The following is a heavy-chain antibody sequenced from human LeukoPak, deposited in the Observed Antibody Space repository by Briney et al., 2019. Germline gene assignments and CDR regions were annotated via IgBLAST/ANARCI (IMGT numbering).Heavy chain of an antibody. Sequence: PSETLSLTCTVSGVSISSGGYSWSWIRQHPGKGLEWIGYIYSSGSTYYNPSLKSRVTISVDTSKNQFSLKLSSVTAADTAVYYCARDCSSTSCGFDPWGQGTLVTVSS. CDR1: GVSISSGGYS. CDR3: ARDCSSTSCGFDP. D-gene: IGHD2-2*01. V-gene: IGHV4-31*03. J-gene: IGHJ5*02. CDR2: IYSSGST.